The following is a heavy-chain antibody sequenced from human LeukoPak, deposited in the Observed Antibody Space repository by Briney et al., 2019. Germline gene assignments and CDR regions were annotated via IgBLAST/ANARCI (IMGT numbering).Heavy chain of an antibody. CDR1: AYTFTAYY. CDR2: INPKSGGT. D-gene: IGHD3-10*01. Sequence: ASVKVSCKASAYTFTAYYMHWVRQAPGQGLEWMGWINPKSGGTHYAQKCQGRVTMTRDTSISTAYMELSRLRSDDTAVYYCAKERPSITLVRGVVNDFDYWGQGTLVTVSS. CDR3: AKERPSITLVRGVVNDFDY. J-gene: IGHJ4*02. V-gene: IGHV1-2*02.